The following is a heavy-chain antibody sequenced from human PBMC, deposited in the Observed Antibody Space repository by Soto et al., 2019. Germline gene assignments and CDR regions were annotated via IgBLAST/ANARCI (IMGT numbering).Heavy chain of an antibody. J-gene: IGHJ3*02. CDR3: ARGGHIVLVPAAYDAFDI. CDR2: INPSGGST. CDR1: GGTFSSYY. Sequence: ASVKVSCKASGGTFSSYYMHWVRQAPGQGLEWMGIINPSGGSTSYAQKFQGRVTMTRDTSTSTVYMELSSLRSEDTAVYYCARGGHIVLVPAAYDAFDIWGQGTMVTVSS. D-gene: IGHD2-2*01. V-gene: IGHV1-46*01.